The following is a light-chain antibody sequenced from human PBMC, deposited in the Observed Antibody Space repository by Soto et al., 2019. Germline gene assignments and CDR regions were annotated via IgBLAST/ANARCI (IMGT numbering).Light chain of an antibody. CDR1: SSDVGGYNY. V-gene: IGLV2-14*01. CDR2: DVS. CDR3: SSYTSSSTYA. Sequence: SVLTQPASVSGSPGQSITISCTGTSSDVGGYNYVSWYQQHPGKAPKLMIYDVSNRPSGVSNRFSGSKSGNTASLTISGLQAEDEADYYCSSYTSSSTYASGTGTKVTVL. J-gene: IGLJ1*01.